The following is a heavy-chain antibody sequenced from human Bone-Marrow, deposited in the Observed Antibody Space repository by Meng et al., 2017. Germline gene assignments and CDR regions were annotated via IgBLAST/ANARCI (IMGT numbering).Heavy chain of an antibody. CDR1: GCSCRSIDW. V-gene: IGHV4/OR15-8*02. Sequence: VSGPCRGKGSVTLSLACVYSGCSCRSIDWWSCVRQPPGKGLEWIGEIYHGGDNNYNPSLKSRVTIAIDRSKNQFSLKLSSVTAADTAVYYCASWIYSCGWQWGQGTLVTVSS. D-gene: IGHD6-19*01. CDR3: ASWIYSCGWQ. CDR2: IYHGGDN. J-gene: IGHJ4*02.